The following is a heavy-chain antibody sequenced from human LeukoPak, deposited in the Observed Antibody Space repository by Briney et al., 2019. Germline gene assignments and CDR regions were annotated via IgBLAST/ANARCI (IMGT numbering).Heavy chain of an antibody. CDR1: GGSISSGSYY. Sequence: SQTLSLTCTVSGGSISSGSYYWSWIRQPAGKGLEWIGRIYTSGSTNYNPSLKSRVTISVDTSKNQFSLKLSSVTAADTAVYYCARAHYDFWSGFSPDVFDIWGQGTMVTVSS. D-gene: IGHD3-3*01. V-gene: IGHV4-61*02. CDR3: ARAHYDFWSGFSPDVFDI. CDR2: IYTSGST. J-gene: IGHJ3*02.